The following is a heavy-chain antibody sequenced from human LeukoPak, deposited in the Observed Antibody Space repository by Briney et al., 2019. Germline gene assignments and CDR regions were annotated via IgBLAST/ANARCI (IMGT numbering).Heavy chain of an antibody. CDR1: GGTFSSYT. CDR2: IMPLFNTP. J-gene: IGHJ6*03. Sequence: SVKVSCKASGGTFSSYTITWVRQAPGQGLEWMGGIMPLFNTPNYAQQFQGRVTITTDESTSTAYMELSSLRFEDTAMYYCARVDRYHFYLDVWGKGTTVTVSS. CDR3: ARVDRYHFYLDV. V-gene: IGHV1-69*05.